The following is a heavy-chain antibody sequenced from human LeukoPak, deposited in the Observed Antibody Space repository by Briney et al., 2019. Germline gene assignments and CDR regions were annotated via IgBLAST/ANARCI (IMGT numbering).Heavy chain of an antibody. CDR3: ARGKDSSSPRNHDAFDI. V-gene: IGHV1-46*01. D-gene: IGHD6-13*01. J-gene: IGHJ3*02. CDR2: INPSGGST. Sequence: ASVKVSCKASGYTFTSYGISWVRQAPGQGLEWMGIINPSGGSTSYAQKFQGRVTMTRDTSTSTVYMELSSLRSEDTAVYYCARGKDSSSPRNHDAFDIWGQGTMVTVSS. CDR1: GYTFTSYG.